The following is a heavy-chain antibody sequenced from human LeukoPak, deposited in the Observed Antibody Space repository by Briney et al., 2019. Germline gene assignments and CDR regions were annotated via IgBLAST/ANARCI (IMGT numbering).Heavy chain of an antibody. Sequence: PSETLSLTCTVSGGSISSYYWSWIRQPAGKGLEWIGRIYTSGGTNYNPSLKSRVTMSVDTSKNQFSLRLSSVTAADTAVYYCARDQCTNGVCYMGLENWFDPWGQGTLVTVSS. D-gene: IGHD2-8*01. CDR2: IYTSGGT. J-gene: IGHJ5*02. CDR1: GGSISSYY. CDR3: ARDQCTNGVCYMGLENWFDP. V-gene: IGHV4-4*07.